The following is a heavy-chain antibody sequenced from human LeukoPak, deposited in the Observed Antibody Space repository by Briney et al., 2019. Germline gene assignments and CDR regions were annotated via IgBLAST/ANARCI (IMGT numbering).Heavy chain of an antibody. D-gene: IGHD5-24*01. CDR2: IYYSGST. CDR1: GGSISSGGYY. Sequence: SETLSLTCTVSGGSISSGGYYWSWIRQRPGKGLEWIGYIYYSGSTYYNPSLKSRVTISVDTSKNQFSLKLSSVTAADTAVYYCARDTPEDVAGYSHFDYWGQGTLVTVSS. J-gene: IGHJ4*02. CDR3: ARDTPEDVAGYSHFDY. V-gene: IGHV4-31*03.